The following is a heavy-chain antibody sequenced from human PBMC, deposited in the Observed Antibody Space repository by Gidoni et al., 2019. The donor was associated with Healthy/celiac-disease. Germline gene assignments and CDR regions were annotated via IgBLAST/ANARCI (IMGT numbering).Heavy chain of an antibody. J-gene: IGHJ4*02. CDR2: IIPIFDTA. V-gene: IGHV1-69*06. CDR1: GGPLRSCA. D-gene: IGHD4-17*01. CDR3: ASPSRYGDYDVMGY. Sequence: QVQPVPSGAEVKKPGSSVKVPCKASGGPLRSCAISWVRQAPGQGLEWMGGIIPIFDTANYAQKFQGRVTITADKSTSTAYMELGSLRSEDTAVYYCASPSRYGDYDVMGYWGQGTLVTVSS.